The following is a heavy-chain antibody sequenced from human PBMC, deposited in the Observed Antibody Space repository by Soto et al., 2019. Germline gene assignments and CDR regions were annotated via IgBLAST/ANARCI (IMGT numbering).Heavy chain of an antibody. Sequence: SETLSLTCTVSGDSVSDSSACWAWIRQPPGEGLEWIGSIHYSGITYDNPSLKSRITISIDTSKNQFSLRLNSVTAADTAVYYCARHLFKGSSASGSENYEIYYGVDVWGQGTTVTVSS. D-gene: IGHD3-10*01. V-gene: IGHV4-39*01. J-gene: IGHJ6*02. CDR2: IHYSGIT. CDR1: GDSVSDSSAC. CDR3: ARHLFKGSSASGSENYEIYYGVDV.